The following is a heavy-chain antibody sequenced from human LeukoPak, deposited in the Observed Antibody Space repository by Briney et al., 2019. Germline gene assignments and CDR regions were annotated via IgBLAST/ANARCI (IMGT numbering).Heavy chain of an antibody. CDR3: AREGTSLHDAFDI. Sequence: PSQTLSLTCTVSGGSISSDSYYWSWIRQPPGKGLEWIGYIYYSGSTNYNPSLKSRVTISVDTSKNQFSLKLSSVTAADTAVYYCAREGTSLHDAFDIWGQGTMVTVSS. J-gene: IGHJ3*02. CDR2: IYYSGST. D-gene: IGHD3/OR15-3a*01. V-gene: IGHV4-61*01. CDR1: GGSISSDSYY.